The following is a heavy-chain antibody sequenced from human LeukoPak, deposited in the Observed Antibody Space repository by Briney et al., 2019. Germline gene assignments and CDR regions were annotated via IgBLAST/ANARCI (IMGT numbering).Heavy chain of an antibody. CDR3: AKREDYGDYYKY. V-gene: IGHV3-23*01. J-gene: IGHJ4*02. D-gene: IGHD4-17*01. CDR1: GYTLAELS. Sequence: SCKVSGYTLAELSMHWVRQAPGGGLQWLSGVSGNGGRTYYADSVKGRFTVSRDNSKNMVYLQMNSLKAEDTAVYFCAKREDYGDYYKYWGQGTLVTVSS. CDR2: VSGNGGRT.